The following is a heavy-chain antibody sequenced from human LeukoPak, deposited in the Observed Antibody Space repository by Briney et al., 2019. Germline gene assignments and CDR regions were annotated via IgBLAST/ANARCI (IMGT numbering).Heavy chain of an antibody. CDR3: ARSSYDYVWELYFDF. CDR2: ISYDGGNK. D-gene: IGHD3-16*01. V-gene: IGHV3-30-3*01. CDR1: GFTFSSYA. J-gene: IGHJ4*02. Sequence: PGGSLRLSCVVSGFTFSSYAMSWVRQAPGKGLEWVAVISYDGGNKYYADSVEGRFTISRDNSKNTLFLQMNSLRVEDTAVYYCARSSYDYVWELYFDFWAREPWSPSPQ.